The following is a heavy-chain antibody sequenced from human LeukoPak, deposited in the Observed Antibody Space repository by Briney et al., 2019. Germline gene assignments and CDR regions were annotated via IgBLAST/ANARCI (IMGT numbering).Heavy chain of an antibody. CDR1: GFTFDDYA. Sequence: PGGSLRLSCAASGFTFDDYAMHWVRQAPGKGLEWVSGISWSSGSIGYADSVKGRFTISRDNAKNSLYLQMNSLRAGDTAVYYCAREGAVAGTYDYWGQGTLVTVSS. CDR3: AREGAVAGTYDY. J-gene: IGHJ4*02. V-gene: IGHV3-9*01. CDR2: ISWSSGSI. D-gene: IGHD6-19*01.